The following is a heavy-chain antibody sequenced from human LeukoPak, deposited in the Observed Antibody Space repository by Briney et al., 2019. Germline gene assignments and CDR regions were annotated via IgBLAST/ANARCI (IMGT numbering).Heavy chain of an antibody. J-gene: IGHJ3*02. CDR2: IYYSGST. CDR1: GGSISSGGYY. CDR3: ARSYDSSGYYYSPKNDAFDI. D-gene: IGHD3-22*01. V-gene: IGHV4-31*03. Sequence: SQTLSLTCTISGGSISSGGYYWSWTRQHPGKGLEWVGYIYYSGSTYYNPSLKSRVTISVDTSKNQFSLKLSSVTAADTAVYYCARSYDSSGYYYSPKNDAFDIWGQGTMVTVSS.